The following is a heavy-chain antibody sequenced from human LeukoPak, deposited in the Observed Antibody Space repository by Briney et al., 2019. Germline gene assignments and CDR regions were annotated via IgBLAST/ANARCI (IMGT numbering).Heavy chain of an antibody. CDR3: ARVGRDGHNIPTLGAFDV. V-gene: IGHV4-4*07. Sequence: PSETLSLTCTVSGASFNSYYWSWLRQPAGKGLEWIGRIHTSGSTDYSPSLQSRVTISIDTSQKQFSLNLSSVTAADTAVYYCARVGRDGHNIPTLGAFDVWGQGTMVTVSS. J-gene: IGHJ3*01. CDR1: GASFNSYY. CDR2: IHTSGST. D-gene: IGHD5-24*01.